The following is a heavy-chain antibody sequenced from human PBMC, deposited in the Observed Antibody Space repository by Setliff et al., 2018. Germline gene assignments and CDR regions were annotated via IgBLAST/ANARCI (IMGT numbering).Heavy chain of an antibody. V-gene: IGHV4-59*02. CDR3: ARDRTYYGSGTYTRWFDY. CDR1: GASVRSHY. CDR2: IFYSGGT. D-gene: IGHD3-10*01. Sequence: SETLSLTCTVSGASVRSHYWSWIRQPPGKGLEWIGFIFYSGGTKSNPSLKSRVTMSVDTSKNQFSLKLSSVTAADTAVYYCARDRTYYGSGTYTRWFDYWGQGTLVTVSS. J-gene: IGHJ4*02.